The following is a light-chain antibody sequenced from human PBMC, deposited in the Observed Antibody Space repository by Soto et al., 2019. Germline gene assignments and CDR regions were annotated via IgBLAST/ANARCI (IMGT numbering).Light chain of an antibody. CDR1: QDSTKY. J-gene: IGKJ1*01. CDR3: QQYNSYSAEA. V-gene: IGKV1-9*01. Sequence: IQLTQSPSSLSASVGDRVTITCRASQDSTKYLAWYQQKPGKAPNLLIYDASTLHSGVPSRFSGSGSGTDFTLTISGLQPDDFATYYCQQYNSYSAEAFGQGTKVDIK. CDR2: DAS.